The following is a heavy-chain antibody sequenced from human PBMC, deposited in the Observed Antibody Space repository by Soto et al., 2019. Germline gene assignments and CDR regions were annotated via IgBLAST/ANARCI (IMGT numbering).Heavy chain of an antibody. D-gene: IGHD2-21*01. CDR2: ITSNGGNT. CDR3: ARRIPFGYGMDV. J-gene: IGHJ6*02. Sequence: GGSLRLSCAASGFTVSSNYISWVRQAPGKGLEYVSAITSNGGNTDYASSVKGRFTISRYNSKNTLYLQMGSLRAEDMAVYYCARRIPFGYGMDVWGQGTTVTVSS. V-gene: IGHV3-64*01. CDR1: GFTVSSNY.